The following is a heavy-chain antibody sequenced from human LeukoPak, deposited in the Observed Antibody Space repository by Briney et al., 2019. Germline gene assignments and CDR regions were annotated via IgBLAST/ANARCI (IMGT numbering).Heavy chain of an antibody. J-gene: IGHJ3*02. Sequence: GGSLRLSCAASGFTFNTYRMSWVRQAPGKGLKWVANIKRDGREKDYVDSVKGRFPISRDNAKDSVSLQMNRVRAEDTAVYYCARARVGYTRYDAFGIWGQGTMVTVSS. V-gene: IGHV3-7*04. CDR1: GFTFNTYR. CDR2: IKRDGREK. CDR3: ARARVGYTRYDAFGI. D-gene: IGHD5-18*01.